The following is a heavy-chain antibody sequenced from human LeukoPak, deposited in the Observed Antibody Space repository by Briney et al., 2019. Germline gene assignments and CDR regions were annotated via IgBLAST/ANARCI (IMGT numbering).Heavy chain of an antibody. CDR2: ISSDGGNR. CDR3: AKGGPGTGSTVIDY. Sequence: PGGSLRLSCAASGFTFSSYAMHWVRRAPGKALEWVATISSDGGNRYYSDSVKGRFAISRDNSKNTLYLQMNSLRPEDTAVFHCAKGGPGTGSTVIDYWAQATLVTVSS. D-gene: IGHD6-13*01. CDR1: GFTFSSYA. J-gene: IGHJ4*02. V-gene: IGHV3-30*09.